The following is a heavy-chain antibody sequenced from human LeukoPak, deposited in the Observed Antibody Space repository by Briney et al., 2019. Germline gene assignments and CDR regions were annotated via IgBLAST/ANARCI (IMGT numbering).Heavy chain of an antibody. J-gene: IGHJ4*02. CDR2: MYNRGNT. D-gene: IGHD4/OR15-4a*01. CDR1: GDSISSYY. CDR3: AATMKRDHGDTNLDY. Sequence: SETLSLTCTVPGDSISSYYWSWIRQPPGKGLEWIGYMYNRGNTNYNPSLKSRVTISGDTSQNQFSLKLTSVTAADTAVYYCAATMKRDHGDTNLDYWGQGTLVTVSS. V-gene: IGHV4-59*01.